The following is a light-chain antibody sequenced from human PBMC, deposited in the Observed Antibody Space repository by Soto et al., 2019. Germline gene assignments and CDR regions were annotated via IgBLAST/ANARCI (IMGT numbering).Light chain of an antibody. V-gene: IGLV2-23*01. Sequence: QSALTQPASVSGSPGQSITISCSGTSSYVGSYNLVSWYQQHPDKAPNLMIYEGSKRPSGVSNRFSGSKSGNTASLTISGLQAEDEGDYYCCSYTDSGTLIFGGGTRLTVL. J-gene: IGLJ2*01. CDR1: SSYVGSYNL. CDR2: EGS. CDR3: CSYTDSGTLI.